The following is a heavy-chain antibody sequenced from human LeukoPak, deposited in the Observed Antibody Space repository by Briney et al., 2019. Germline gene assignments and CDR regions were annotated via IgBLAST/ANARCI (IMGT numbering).Heavy chain of an antibody. CDR3: AKDRAEYYYDSSGYYSN. D-gene: IGHD3-22*01. Sequence: GGSLRLSCAASGFTFSTYAMHWVRQAPGKGLEWAAFIRYDGSNKYYADSVKGRSTISRDNSKNTLYLQMNSLRAEDTAVYYCAKDRAEYYYDSSGYYSNWGQGTLVTVSS. CDR1: GFTFSTYA. CDR2: IRYDGSNK. J-gene: IGHJ4*02. V-gene: IGHV3-30*02.